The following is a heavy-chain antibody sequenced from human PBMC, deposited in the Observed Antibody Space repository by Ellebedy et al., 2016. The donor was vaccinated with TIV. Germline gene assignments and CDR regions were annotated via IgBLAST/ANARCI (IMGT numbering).Heavy chain of an antibody. CDR1: GFTFSAFS. Sequence: GESLKISCAASGFTFSAFSMNWVRQAPGKGLEWISYICGGTIYYAESVKGRFTISRDNAKNSLYLQMNSLRAEDTAVYYCARVYDSIDYWGQGTLVTVSS. J-gene: IGHJ4*02. CDR3: ARVYDSIDY. CDR2: ICGGTI. D-gene: IGHD3-22*01. V-gene: IGHV3-48*04.